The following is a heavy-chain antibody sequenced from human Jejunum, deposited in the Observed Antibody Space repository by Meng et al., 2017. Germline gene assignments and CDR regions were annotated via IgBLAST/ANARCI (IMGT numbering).Heavy chain of an antibody. CDR1: GFTFTSYA. V-gene: IGHV3-23*01. CDR3: AKLLLITFGGVIVKESYFDY. Sequence: GESLKISCAASGFTFTSYAMSWVRQAPGRGLEWVSTISDSGGSTFYADSVKGRFTISRDNSKNALYLQMNSLRAEDTAVYYCAKLLLITFGGVIVKESYFDYWDQGTLVTVS. D-gene: IGHD3-16*01. J-gene: IGHJ4*02. CDR2: ISDSGGST.